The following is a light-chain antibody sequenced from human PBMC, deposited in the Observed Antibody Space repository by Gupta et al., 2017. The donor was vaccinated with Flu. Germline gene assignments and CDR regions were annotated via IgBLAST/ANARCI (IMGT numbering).Light chain of an antibody. CDR3: HSTVNADTWV. CDR2: KDT. V-gene: IGLV3-25*03. J-gene: IGLJ3*02. Sequence: SAELTQPPSVSVSPGQTARITCSGDTFPRQYASWYQQRPGQAPVLLIYKDTERPSGIPVRFSGSSSGTTVTMTISGVEAEDEADYYCHSTVNADTWVFGGGTKLTVL. CDR1: TFPRQY.